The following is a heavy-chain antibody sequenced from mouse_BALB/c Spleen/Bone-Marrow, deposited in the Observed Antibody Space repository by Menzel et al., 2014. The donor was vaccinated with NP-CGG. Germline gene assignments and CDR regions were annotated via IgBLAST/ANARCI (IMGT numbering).Heavy chain of an antibody. CDR1: GFTFSSYT. D-gene: IGHD2-3*01. V-gene: IGHV5-12-2*01. CDR3: ARQSYEGFAY. Sequence: RVESGGNLVQPGGSLKLSCAASGFTFSSYTMSWVRQTPEKRLEWVAYVSNGGGSTYYPDTVKGRFTISRDNATNTLYLQMSSLKSEDTAMYYCARQSYEGFAYGGQGTLVTVSA. J-gene: IGHJ3*01. CDR2: VSNGGGST.